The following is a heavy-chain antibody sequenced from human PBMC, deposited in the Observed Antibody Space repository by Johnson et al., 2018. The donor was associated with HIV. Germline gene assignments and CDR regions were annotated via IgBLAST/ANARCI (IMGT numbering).Heavy chain of an antibody. CDR1: GSNFDDYG. Sequence: VQLVESGGGVVRPGGSLRLSCAASGSNFDDYGMSWVRQVPGKGLERVSGINWNGGRKGYTAPVKGRFTISRDNSKNTLYLQMNSLRAEDTAVYYCAKDSRYSYGPDAFDIWGQGTMFTVSS. CDR2: INWNGGRK. J-gene: IGHJ3*02. CDR3: AKDSRYSYGPDAFDI. V-gene: IGHV3-20*04. D-gene: IGHD5-18*01.